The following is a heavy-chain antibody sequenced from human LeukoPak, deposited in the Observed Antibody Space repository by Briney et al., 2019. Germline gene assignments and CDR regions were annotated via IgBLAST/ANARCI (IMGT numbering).Heavy chain of an antibody. CDR3: ARAWFGGPFDY. D-gene: IGHD3-10*01. CDR2: INHSGRT. CDR1: GGSLSGYY. V-gene: IGHV4-34*01. J-gene: IGHJ4*02. Sequence: SETLSLTCSVYGGSLSGYYWSWIRQTPGKGLELIGEINHSGRTTYYPSFKSRVTISVDTSKNQFSLKLSSVTAADRALYYCARAWFGGPFDYWGQGTLVTVSS.